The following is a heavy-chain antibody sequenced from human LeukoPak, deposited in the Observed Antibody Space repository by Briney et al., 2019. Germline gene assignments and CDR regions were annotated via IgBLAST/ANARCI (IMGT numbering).Heavy chain of an antibody. J-gene: IGHJ4*02. CDR2: IDPYTGNT. CDR1: GYTFFGYY. CDR3: AREYSASEH. D-gene: IGHD5-12*01. Sequence: EASVKVSCTASGYTFFGYYLHWVRQAPGQGLEWMAWIDPYTGNTHYAQKFQGRITVTRDTSVSTTYMELSWLTSDDTARYYCAREYSASEHWGQGTLVTVSS. V-gene: IGHV1-2*02.